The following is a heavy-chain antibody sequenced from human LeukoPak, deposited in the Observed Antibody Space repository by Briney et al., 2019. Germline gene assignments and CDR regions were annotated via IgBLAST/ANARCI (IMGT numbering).Heavy chain of an antibody. Sequence: PSETLSLTCAVYGGSFSDYHWSWIRQPPGKGLEWIGEINHRGSTNYNPSLKSRVTISVDTSKNQFSLKLNSVTAADTAIYYCARGNMWDYRRYYYYMDVWGKGTTVTVSS. J-gene: IGHJ6*03. CDR1: GGSFSDYH. CDR2: INHRGST. V-gene: IGHV4-34*01. D-gene: IGHD4-11*01. CDR3: ARGNMWDYRRYYYYMDV.